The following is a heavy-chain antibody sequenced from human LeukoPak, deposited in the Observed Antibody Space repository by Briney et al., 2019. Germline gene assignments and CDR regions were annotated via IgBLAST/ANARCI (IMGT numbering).Heavy chain of an antibody. CDR3: ASAVYDFWSGQNWFDP. D-gene: IGHD3-3*01. CDR2: ISAYNGNT. J-gene: IGHJ5*02. V-gene: IGHV1-18*01. Sequence: GASMKVACKASGYTFTSYGISWVRQAPGQGLGWMGWISAYNGNTNYEQKLQGRVTMTTDTSTSTAYMELRSLRSDDTAVYYCASAVYDFWSGQNWFDPWGQGTLVTVSS. CDR1: GYTFTSYG.